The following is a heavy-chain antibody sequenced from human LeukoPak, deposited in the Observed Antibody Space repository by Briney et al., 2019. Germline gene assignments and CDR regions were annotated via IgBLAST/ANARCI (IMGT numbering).Heavy chain of an antibody. J-gene: IGHJ3*02. V-gene: IGHV3-74*01. D-gene: IGHD1-26*01. CDR1: GFTFSRYW. Sequence: GRSLRLSCAASGFTFSRYWTHWVRQAPGKGLVWVSRINTDGSNTTYADPVKGRFSISRDNAKNTLYLQMNSLGAEDTAVYYCARSGGTYSFDMWGQGTMVTVSS. CDR2: INTDGSNT. CDR3: ARSGGTYSFDM.